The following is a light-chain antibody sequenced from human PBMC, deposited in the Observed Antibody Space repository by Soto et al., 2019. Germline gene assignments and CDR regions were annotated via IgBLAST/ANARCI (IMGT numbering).Light chain of an antibody. CDR2: GVS. J-gene: IGKJ1*01. Sequence: EIILTQSPGTLALSPGDGATLSCRASQTVNRNYLAWYHQRPGQPPRLLIYGVSNRASGVPDRFSGDGSGTEFTLTIGRLDPDDFGVYYCQQYRASPRTFGQGTRVEVE. V-gene: IGKV3-20*01. CDR1: QTVNRNY. CDR3: QQYRASPRT.